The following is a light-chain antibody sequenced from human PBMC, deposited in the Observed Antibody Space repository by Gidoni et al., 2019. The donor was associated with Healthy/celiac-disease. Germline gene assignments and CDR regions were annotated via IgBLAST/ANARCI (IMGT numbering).Light chain of an antibody. J-gene: IGKJ1*01. CDR2: AAS. Sequence: DIHMTPSPSSLSASVGDRVTITCRASQSISSSLNWYQQKPGKAPKLLIYAASSLQSGVPSRFSGSGSGTDFTLTISSLQPEDFATYYCQQSYSTPRTFXQXTKVEIK. CDR3: QQSYSTPRT. V-gene: IGKV1-39*01. CDR1: QSISSS.